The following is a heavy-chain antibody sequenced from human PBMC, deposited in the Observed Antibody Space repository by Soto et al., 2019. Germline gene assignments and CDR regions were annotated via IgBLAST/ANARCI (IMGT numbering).Heavy chain of an antibody. CDR1: GFTFSSYW. V-gene: IGHV3-7*01. D-gene: IGHD1-20*01. CDR3: ERGLTRWWLDP. J-gene: IGHJ5*02. CDR2: IKQDGSEK. Sequence: GGSLRLSCAASGFTFSSYWMSWVRQAPGKGLEWVANIKQDGSEKYYVDSVKGRFTISRDNAKNSLYLQMNSLRAEDTAVYYCERGLTRWWLDPWGQGTLVTVYS.